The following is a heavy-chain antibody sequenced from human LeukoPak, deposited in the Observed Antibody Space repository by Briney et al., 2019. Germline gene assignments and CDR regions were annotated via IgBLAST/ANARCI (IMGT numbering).Heavy chain of an antibody. D-gene: IGHD5-18*01. CDR1: GFTFSSYG. CDR3: ARRATTERGHSYGLDY. CDR2: ISGSGGST. V-gene: IGHV3-23*01. Sequence: GGTLRLSCAASGFTFSSYGMSWVRQAPGKGLEWVSAISGSGGSTYYADSVKGRFTISRDNAKNSLYLQMSSLRVEDTAVYYCARRATTERGHSYGLDYWGQGTLVTVSS. J-gene: IGHJ4*02.